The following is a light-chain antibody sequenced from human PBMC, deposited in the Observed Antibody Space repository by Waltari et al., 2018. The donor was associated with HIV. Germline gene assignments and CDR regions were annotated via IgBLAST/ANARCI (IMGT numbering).Light chain of an antibody. Sequence: QSALTQPASVSGSPGQSITISCIGTSSDVGGYSLVSWYQHPPGKAPQLRIFEDTEGPSGVSNRFSAAKSGTTASRTISGLLAEDAADYYGWSYGGFATYVFGSGTKVTVL. CDR1: SSDVGGYSL. CDR2: EDT. J-gene: IGLJ1*01. V-gene: IGLV2-23*01. CDR3: WSYGGFATYV.